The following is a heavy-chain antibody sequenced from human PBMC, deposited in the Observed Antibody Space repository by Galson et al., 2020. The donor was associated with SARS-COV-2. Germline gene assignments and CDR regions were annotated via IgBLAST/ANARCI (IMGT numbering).Heavy chain of an antibody. Sequence: SGPTLVKPTQTLTLTCTFSGFSLSTSGVGVGWNRPPPGKALEWLALIYWDDDKRYSPSLKSRLTITKDTSKNQVVLTMTNMDPVDTATYYCAHRPEVWDRAGMDVWGQGTTVTVSS. CDR2: IYWDDDK. V-gene: IGHV2-5*02. CDR1: GFSLSTSGVG. D-gene: IGHD1-20*01. J-gene: IGHJ6*02. CDR3: AHRPEVWDRAGMDV.